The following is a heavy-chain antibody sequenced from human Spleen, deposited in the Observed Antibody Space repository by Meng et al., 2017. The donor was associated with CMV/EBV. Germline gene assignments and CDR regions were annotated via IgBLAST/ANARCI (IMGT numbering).Heavy chain of an antibody. Sequence: TVSGGAMSSGGYCWSWIRQHPGKGLEWMGYIYYSGGAYYNPSLKRRVTISVDTSKNQFSLKLSSVTAADTAVYYCARVPLYGSSVDYWGQGTLVTVSS. J-gene: IGHJ4*02. CDR3: ARVPLYGSSVDY. D-gene: IGHD6-6*01. CDR2: IYYSGGA. V-gene: IGHV4-31*03. CDR1: GGAMSSGGYC.